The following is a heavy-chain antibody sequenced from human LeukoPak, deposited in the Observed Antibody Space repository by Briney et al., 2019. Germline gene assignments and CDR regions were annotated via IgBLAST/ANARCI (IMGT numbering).Heavy chain of an antibody. V-gene: IGHV3-30*02. J-gene: IGHJ4*02. CDR2: IRYDGSNT. D-gene: IGHD1-26*01. CDR1: GFTFSPYG. Sequence: PGGSLRLSCAVSGFTFSPYGMLWVRQAPAKGLEGVAFIRYDGSNTYYVESVKGRFSISRDNSKNTLYLEMNSLSTHVYVIDYCAKGKGKLGAFQSDFDYWGQGTLVTVSS. CDR3: AKGKGKLGAFQSDFDY.